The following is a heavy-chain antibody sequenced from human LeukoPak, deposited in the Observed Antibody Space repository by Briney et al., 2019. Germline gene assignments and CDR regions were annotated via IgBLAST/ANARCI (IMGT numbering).Heavy chain of an antibody. D-gene: IGHD5-12*01. Sequence: SETLSPTCAVYGGSFSDYYWTWIRQPPGKGLEWIGYIYYSGSAYYNPFLKSRVSISVDTSKNQFSLKLTSVTAADTALYFCARDYSRGYAWFDPWGQGILVTVSS. J-gene: IGHJ5*02. V-gene: IGHV4-34*09. CDR2: IYYSGSA. CDR1: GGSFSDYY. CDR3: ARDYSRGYAWFDP.